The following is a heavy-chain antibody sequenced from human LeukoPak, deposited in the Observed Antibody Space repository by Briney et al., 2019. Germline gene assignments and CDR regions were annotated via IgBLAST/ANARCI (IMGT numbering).Heavy chain of an antibody. D-gene: IGHD3-3*01. CDR3: ARWAIFGSAFDI. CDR2: IFYSGST. V-gene: IGHV4-59*02. CDR1: GGSVSGYY. Sequence: SETLSLTCTVSGGSVSGYYWSWIRQPPGKGLEWIGYIFYSGSTYYNPSLKSRVTISVDRSKNQFSLKLSSVTAADTAVYYCARWAIFGSAFDIWGQGTMVTVSS. J-gene: IGHJ3*02.